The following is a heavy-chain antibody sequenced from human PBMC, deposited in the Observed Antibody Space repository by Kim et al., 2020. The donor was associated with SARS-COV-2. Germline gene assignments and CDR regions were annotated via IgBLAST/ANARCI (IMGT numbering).Heavy chain of an antibody. J-gene: IGHJ6*02. CDR1: GFSFRSYE. Sequence: GGSLRLSCVVSGFSFRSYEMNWVRQAPGKGLEWISYISSGDITTKYADSVMGRFTVSRDNAKNSMYLQMNSLRAEDTAVYYCARVGYDHASSADYYNYYYGMDVWGQGTTVTVSS. CDR3: ARVGYDHASSADYYNYYYGMDV. CDR2: ISSGDITT. V-gene: IGHV3-48*03. D-gene: IGHD3-22*01.